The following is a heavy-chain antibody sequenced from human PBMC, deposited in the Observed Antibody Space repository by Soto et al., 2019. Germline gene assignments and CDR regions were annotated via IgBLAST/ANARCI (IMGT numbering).Heavy chain of an antibody. Sequence: SETLSLTCAVYGGSFSAYYWSWFRQPPWKGLEWIGEINHRGSTKYHPSLESRVTISVDTSKNQFSLKLSSFTAADPAVYYCARGGGDGWYSDYWGQGTLVTAPQ. CDR3: ARGGGDGWYSDY. CDR2: INHRGST. CDR1: GGSFSAYY. D-gene: IGHD2-21*01. J-gene: IGHJ4*02. V-gene: IGHV4-34*01.